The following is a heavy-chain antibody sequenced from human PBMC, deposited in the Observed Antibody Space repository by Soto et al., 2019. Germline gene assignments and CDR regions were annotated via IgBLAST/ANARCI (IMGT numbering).Heavy chain of an antibody. CDR3: AALKRSYGAFDI. J-gene: IGHJ3*02. CDR1: GGTFSSYA. V-gene: IGHV1-69*13. D-gene: IGHD5-18*01. Sequence: GASVKVSCKASGGTFSSYAISWVRQAPGQGLEWMGGIIPIFGTANYAQKFQGRVTITADESTSTAYMELSRLRSEDTAVYYCAALKRSYGAFDIWGQGTMVTVSS. CDR2: IIPIFGTA.